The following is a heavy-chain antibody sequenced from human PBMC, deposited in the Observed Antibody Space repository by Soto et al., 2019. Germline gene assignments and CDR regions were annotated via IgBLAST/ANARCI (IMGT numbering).Heavy chain of an antibody. J-gene: IGHJ6*03. V-gene: IGHV3-74*01. CDR2: INSDGSST. CDR3: ARRDNWNDDYYYSYMDV. CDR1: GFTFSSYW. D-gene: IGHD1-1*01. Sequence: EVQLVESGGGLVQPGGSLRLSCAASGFTFSSYWMHWVRQAPGKGLVWVSRINSDGSSTSYADSVKGRFTISRDNSKNTLYLQMNSLRAEDTAVYYCARRDNWNDDYYYSYMDVWGKGTTVTVSS.